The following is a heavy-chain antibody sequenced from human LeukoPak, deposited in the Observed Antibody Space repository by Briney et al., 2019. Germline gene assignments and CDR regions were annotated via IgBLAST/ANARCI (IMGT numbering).Heavy chain of an antibody. CDR1: GFTFSSYG. Sequence: GGSLRLSCAASGFTFSSYGVHWVRQAPGKGLEWVAFIRYDGSNKYYADSVKGRFTISRDNSKNTLYLQMNSLRAEDTAVYYCAKDLEYYYDSSGYYGNPDYWGQGTLVTVSS. D-gene: IGHD3-22*01. J-gene: IGHJ4*02. CDR2: IRYDGSNK. CDR3: AKDLEYYYDSSGYYGNPDY. V-gene: IGHV3-30*02.